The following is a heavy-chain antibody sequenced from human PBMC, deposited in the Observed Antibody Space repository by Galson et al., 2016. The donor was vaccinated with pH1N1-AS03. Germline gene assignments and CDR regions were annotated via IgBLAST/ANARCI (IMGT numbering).Heavy chain of an antibody. D-gene: IGHD2-2*01. Sequence: SVKVSCKASGYIFTGFYAHWVRQAPGQGLEWMGWINTDSGVTNYAQKLEAWVTMTRDTSVSTAYMELYGLKSDDTAVYYCARDPRGPCTSATCPTTYYFGMDVWGQGTTVIVSS. J-gene: IGHJ6*02. CDR1: GYIFTGFY. CDR3: ARDPRGPCTSATCPTTYYFGMDV. V-gene: IGHV1-2*04. CDR2: INTDSGVT.